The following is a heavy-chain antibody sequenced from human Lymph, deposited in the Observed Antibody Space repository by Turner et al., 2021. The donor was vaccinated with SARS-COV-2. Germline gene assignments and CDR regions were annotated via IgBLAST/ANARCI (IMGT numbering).Heavy chain of an antibody. CDR1: GLTFSNYG. CDR2: IWYDGSNK. J-gene: IGHJ4*02. V-gene: IGHV3-33*01. Sequence: QVKLVESGGGVVKPGRSLRLSWAASGLTFSNYGMHWVRQAPGKGPEWVAVIWYDGSNKYYADSVKGRFTISRDNSKNTLYLQMNSLRVEDTAVYYCAREGEVGATGFDYWGQGTLVTVSS. D-gene: IGHD1-26*01. CDR3: AREGEVGATGFDY.